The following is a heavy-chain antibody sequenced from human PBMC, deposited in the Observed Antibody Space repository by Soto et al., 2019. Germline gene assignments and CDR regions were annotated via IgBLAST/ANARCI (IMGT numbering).Heavy chain of an antibody. CDR1: GFTVSSYA. D-gene: IGHD3-10*01. CDR3: ARYDLWFGELL. J-gene: IGHJ4*02. V-gene: IGHV4-30-4*08. Sequence: SGSLRLSCAASGFTVSSYAMSWVRQAPGKGLEWIGYIYYSGSTYYNPSLKSRVTISVDTSKNQFSLKLSSVTAADTAVYYCARYDLWFGELLWGQGTLVTVSS. CDR2: IYYSGST.